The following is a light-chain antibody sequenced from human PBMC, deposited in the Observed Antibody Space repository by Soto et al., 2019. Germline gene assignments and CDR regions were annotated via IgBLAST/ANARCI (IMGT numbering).Light chain of an antibody. Sequence: QPVLTQSSSASASLGSSVKLTCTLSSGHSSYIIAWHQQQPGKAPRYLMKLEGSGSYNKGSGVPDRFSGSSSGADRYLTISNLQSEDEDDYYCETWDSNTHVFGTGTKLTVL. V-gene: IGLV4-60*03. CDR3: ETWDSNTHV. CDR2: LEGSGSY. CDR1: SGHSSYI. J-gene: IGLJ1*01.